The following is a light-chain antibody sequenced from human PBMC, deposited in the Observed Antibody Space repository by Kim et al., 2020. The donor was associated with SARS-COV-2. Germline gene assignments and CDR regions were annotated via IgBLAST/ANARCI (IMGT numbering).Light chain of an antibody. CDR2: GAS. CDR1: QSINTY. J-gene: IGKJ1*01. Sequence: DIQMTQSPSSLSASVGDRVTISCRASQSINTYLNWYQQKPGKAPNLLIYGASNLQSGVPSRFSGSGSGTDFTLTISSLQPEDSATYYCQQSHIARKFGQGTKVDIK. V-gene: IGKV1-39*01. CDR3: QQSHIARK.